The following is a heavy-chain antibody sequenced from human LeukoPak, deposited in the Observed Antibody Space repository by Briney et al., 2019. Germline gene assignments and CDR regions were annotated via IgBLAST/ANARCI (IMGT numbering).Heavy chain of an antibody. D-gene: IGHD6-6*01. Sequence: SESLTLTCTVSGCSISLYYMRWIRQPPGKGLVWIAYIYSSGSTTYNASLKSRLTITLETYENQFLLMLSYATAADTAVYYCSRDTSSSRLGYYMDVRGKGTTVTVSS. J-gene: IGHJ6*03. CDR3: SRDTSSSRLGYYMDV. CDR2: IYSSGST. CDR1: GCSISLYY. V-gene: IGHV4-59*01.